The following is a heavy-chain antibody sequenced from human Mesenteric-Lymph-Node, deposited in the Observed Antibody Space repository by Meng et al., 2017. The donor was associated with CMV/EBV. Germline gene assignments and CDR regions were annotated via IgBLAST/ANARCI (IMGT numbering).Heavy chain of an antibody. CDR3: ARDSWGTYNWFDP. Sequence: CKASGYTFPSYGISWVRQAPGQGLEWMGWISAYNGNTNYAQKLQGRVTMTTDTSTSTAYMELRSLRSDDTAVYYCARDSWGTYNWFDPWGQGTLVTVSS. CDR2: ISAYNGNT. V-gene: IGHV1-18*01. D-gene: IGHD7-27*01. CDR1: GYTFPSYG. J-gene: IGHJ5*02.